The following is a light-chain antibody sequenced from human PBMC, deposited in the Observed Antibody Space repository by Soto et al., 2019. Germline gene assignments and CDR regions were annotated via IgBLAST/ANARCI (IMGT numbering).Light chain of an antibody. CDR3: QQYGSSPRT. CDR1: QSVSSSY. CDR2: GAS. Sequence: EIVLTQSPVTLSWSPGERATLSCRASQSVSSSYLAWYQQKPGQAPRLLIHGASSRATGIPDRFSGSGSGTDFTLTISRLEPEDFAVYYCQQYGSSPRTFGQGTKVDIK. J-gene: IGKJ1*01. V-gene: IGKV3-20*01.